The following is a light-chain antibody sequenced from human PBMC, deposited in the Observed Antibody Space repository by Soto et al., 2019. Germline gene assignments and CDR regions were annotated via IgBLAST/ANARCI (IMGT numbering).Light chain of an antibody. CDR3: SSYSTSFFYV. CDR1: SSDIGFYNY. J-gene: IGLJ1*01. V-gene: IGLV2-14*03. Sequence: QSVLTQPASVSGSPGQSITISCTGTSSDIGFYNYVSWYQQYPGKAPNLLIYGVTNRPSGVSYRFSGSKSGSTASLTISGLRDEDEADYYCSSYSTSFFYVLGTGTKVTVL. CDR2: GVT.